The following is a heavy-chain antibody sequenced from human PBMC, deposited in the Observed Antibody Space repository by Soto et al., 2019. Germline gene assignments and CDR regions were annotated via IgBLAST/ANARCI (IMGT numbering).Heavy chain of an antibody. J-gene: IGHJ5*02. CDR1: GGSFSGYY. CDR2: INHSGST. CDR3: ARATESVARWFDP. V-gene: IGHV4-34*01. Sequence: SETLSLTCAVYGGSFSGYYWSWIRQPPGKGLEWIGEINHSGSTNYNPSLKSRVTISVGTSKNQFSLKLSSVTAADTAVYYCARATESVARWFDPWGQGTLVTVSS.